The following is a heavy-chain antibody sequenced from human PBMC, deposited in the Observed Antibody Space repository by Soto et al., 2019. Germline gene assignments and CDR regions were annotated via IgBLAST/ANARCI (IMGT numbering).Heavy chain of an antibody. CDR1: GVTFNNSA. D-gene: IGHD3-22*01. CDR3: ARDHGDYDSSAYQLQF. CDR2: CLPLFGTT. V-gene: IGHV1-69*13. Sequence: SVKVSCKASGVTFNNSAFSWVRQAPGQGLEWMGGCLPLFGTTNHAQKFQGRLSITADESTSTAYMHLSSLRSEDTAIYYCARDHGDYDSSAYQLQFWGQGTLVTVS. J-gene: IGHJ4*02.